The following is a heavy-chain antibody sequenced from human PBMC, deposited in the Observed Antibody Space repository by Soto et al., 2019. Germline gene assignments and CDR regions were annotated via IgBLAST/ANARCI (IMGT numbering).Heavy chain of an antibody. J-gene: IGHJ1*01. CDR3: PQCTFDSGEITTSAEYFQR. Sequence: QITLKESGPTLVKPTQTLTLTCTFSGFSLSTSGVGVGWIRQPPGKALEWLALVYWDDDKRYSPSLKSRLTITQETSKNQVVLTMTNLDPVDTGTYSCPQCTFDSGEITTSAEYFQRWGQGTLVTVSS. CDR1: GFSLSTSGVG. CDR2: VYWDDDK. V-gene: IGHV2-5*02. D-gene: IGHD3-10*01.